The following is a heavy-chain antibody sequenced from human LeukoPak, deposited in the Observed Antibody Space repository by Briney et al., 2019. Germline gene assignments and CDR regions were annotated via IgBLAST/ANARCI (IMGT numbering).Heavy chain of an antibody. CDR3: AREAHTDAFDI. J-gene: IGHJ3*02. Sequence: GASVKVSCKASGYTFTSYDINWVRQATGQGLEWMGWMNPNSGNTGYAQKFQGRVTMTRDTSISTAYMELSRLRSDDTAVYYCAREAHTDAFDIWGQGTMVTVSS. CDR1: GYTFTSYD. V-gene: IGHV1-8*02. CDR2: MNPNSGNT.